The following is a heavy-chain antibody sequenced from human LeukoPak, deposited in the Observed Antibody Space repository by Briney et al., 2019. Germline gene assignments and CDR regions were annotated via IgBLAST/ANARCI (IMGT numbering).Heavy chain of an antibody. Sequence: HPGGSLRLSCAASGFTFSSYAMSWVRQAPGKGLEWVSAISGSGGSTYYADSVKGRFTISRDNSKNTLYLQMNSLRAEDTAVYYCAKSYDYVWGSYRYSGAFDIWGQGTMVTVSS. CDR1: GFTFSSYA. D-gene: IGHD3-16*02. CDR2: ISGSGGST. J-gene: IGHJ3*02. V-gene: IGHV3-23*01. CDR3: AKSYDYVWGSYRYSGAFDI.